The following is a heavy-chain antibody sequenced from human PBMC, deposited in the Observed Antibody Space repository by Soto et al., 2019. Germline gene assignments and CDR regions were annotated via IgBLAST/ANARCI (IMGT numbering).Heavy chain of an antibody. J-gene: IGHJ6*02. D-gene: IGHD1-1*01. CDR3: ARGTTTSAFSAMDV. CDR1: GFSFKDAW. V-gene: IGHV3-30-3*01. Sequence: VQLVESGGGLVKPGGSLRLSCATSGFSFKDAWMNWLRQAPGKGLEWVAVISYDGSNKYIAESVKGRFTISRDNSKNTLFLQMNSLRAEDTAVYYCARGTTTSAFSAMDVWGQGTTVTVSS. CDR2: ISYDGSNK.